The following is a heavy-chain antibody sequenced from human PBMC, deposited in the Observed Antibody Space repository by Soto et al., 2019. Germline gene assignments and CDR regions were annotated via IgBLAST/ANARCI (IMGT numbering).Heavy chain of an antibody. CDR2: IYWDDDK. V-gene: IGHV2-5*02. Sequence: QITLKESGPTLVKPTQTLTLTCTFSGFSLSTSGVGVGWIRQPPGKALEWLALIYWDDDKRYSPSLKSRLTITKDTSKNQVVLTMTNMDPVDTATYYCAHHLWFWELSGWFDPWGQGTLVTVSS. CDR3: AHHLWFWELSGWFDP. J-gene: IGHJ5*02. CDR1: GFSLSTSGVG. D-gene: IGHD3-10*01.